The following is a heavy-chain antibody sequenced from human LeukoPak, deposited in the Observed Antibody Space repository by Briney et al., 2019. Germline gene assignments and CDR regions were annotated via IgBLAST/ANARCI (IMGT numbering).Heavy chain of an antibody. J-gene: IGHJ4*02. D-gene: IGHD5-24*01. V-gene: IGHV3-30*01. CDR3: ATQMGAKPREDKGGYFDY. Sequence: PGGSLRLSCAASGFTFSSYAMHWVRQAPGKGLEWVAVISYDGSNKYYADSVKGRFTISRDNSKNTLYLQMNSLRAEDTAVYYCATQMGAKPREDKGGYFDYWGQGTLVTVSS. CDR1: GFTFSSYA. CDR2: ISYDGSNK.